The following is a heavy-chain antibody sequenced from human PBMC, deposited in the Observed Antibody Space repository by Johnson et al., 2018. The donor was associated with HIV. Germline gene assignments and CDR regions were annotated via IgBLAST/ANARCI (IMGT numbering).Heavy chain of an antibody. CDR2: INWNGDTT. D-gene: IGHD5-24*01. Sequence: VQLVESGGGVVRPGGSLRLSCTTSEFIFDDYGMSWVRQAPGKGLEWVSGINWNGDTTAYADSVKGRFTISRDNSKNTLYLQMNSLRAEDTAVYYCAFPTGATTAFDIWGQGTMVTVSS. V-gene: IGHV3-20*04. CDR3: AFPTGATTAFDI. J-gene: IGHJ3*02. CDR1: EFIFDDYG.